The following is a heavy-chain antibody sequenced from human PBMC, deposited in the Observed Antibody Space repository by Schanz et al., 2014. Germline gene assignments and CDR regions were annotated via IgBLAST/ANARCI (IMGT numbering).Heavy chain of an antibody. CDR3: VRGGRGGNPGGCFDI. CDR1: GFTFSSYA. D-gene: IGHD1-26*01. V-gene: IGHV3-30*04. J-gene: IGHJ3*02. CDR2: TSSDGSLK. Sequence: QVQLVESGGGVVQPGRSLRLSCAASGFTFSSYAVHWVRQAPDKGLVWVAVTSSDGSLKYYADSVKGRFTISRDNSRDTVYRQMNSLRGEDTAVYSGVRGGRGGNPGGCFDIGGQGTMVTASS.